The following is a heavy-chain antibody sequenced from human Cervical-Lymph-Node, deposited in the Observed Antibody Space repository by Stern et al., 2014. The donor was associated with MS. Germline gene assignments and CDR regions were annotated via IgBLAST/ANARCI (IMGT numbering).Heavy chain of an antibody. J-gene: IGHJ6*02. D-gene: IGHD1-26*01. CDR1: GGTFSSYA. Sequence: VQLVESGAEVKKPWSSVKVSCKGSGGTFSSYAISWVRQAPGQGLEGTGGSIPIFGTANYAQKFQGRVTITADESTSTAYMELSSLRSEDTAVYYCARGELKEGLVRGMDVWGQGTTVTVSS. CDR2: SIPIFGTA. CDR3: ARGELKEGLVRGMDV. V-gene: IGHV1-69*01.